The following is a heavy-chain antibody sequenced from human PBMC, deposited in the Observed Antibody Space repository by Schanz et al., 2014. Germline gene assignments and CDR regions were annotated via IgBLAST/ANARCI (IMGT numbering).Heavy chain of an antibody. J-gene: IGHJ5*02. CDR2: ISYSGNT. V-gene: IGHV4-39*01. D-gene: IGHD3-22*01. CDR1: GTSITSSTYY. Sequence: QLQLRESGPGLVKPSETLSLICSVSGTSITSSTYYWGWIRQPPGKGPEWIGSISYSGNTYYTPSLKRRFTIPLDTSKTQFPLRLPSVTAADTAVYYCARPSSVVGITGWFDTWGQGTLVTVSS. CDR3: ARPSSVVGITGWFDT.